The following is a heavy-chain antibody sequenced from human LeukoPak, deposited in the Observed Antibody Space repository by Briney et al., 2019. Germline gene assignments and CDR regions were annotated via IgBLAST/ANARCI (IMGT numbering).Heavy chain of an antibody. Sequence: ETLSLTCAVYGGSFSGYYWSWIRQPPGKGLEWVSAISGSGGSTYYADSVKGRFTISRDNSKNTLYLQMNSLRAEDTAVYYCAKDGAVAGFDAFGIWGQGTMVTVSS. CDR2: ISGSGGST. J-gene: IGHJ3*02. CDR3: AKDGAVAGFDAFGI. CDR1: GGSFSGYY. D-gene: IGHD6-19*01. V-gene: IGHV3-23*01.